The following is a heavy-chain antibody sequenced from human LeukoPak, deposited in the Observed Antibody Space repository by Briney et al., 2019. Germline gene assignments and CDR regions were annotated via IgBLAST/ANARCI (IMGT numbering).Heavy chain of an antibody. D-gene: IGHD1-26*01. J-gene: IGHJ4*02. V-gene: IGHV4-39*01. Sequence: PSETLSLTCSVSGASISGGTYYWGWIRQPPGKGLEWIGSIYYTGSTYDNPSLRSRVTISVDTSKNQFSLKLSSVTAADTAVYYCARRGGSGRAFDYWGQGTLVTVSS. CDR3: ARRGGSGRAFDY. CDR2: IYYTGST. CDR1: GASISGGTYY.